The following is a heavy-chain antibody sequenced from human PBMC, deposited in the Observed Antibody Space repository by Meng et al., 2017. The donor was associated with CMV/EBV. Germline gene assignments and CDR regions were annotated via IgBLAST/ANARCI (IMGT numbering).Heavy chain of an antibody. D-gene: IGHD3-22*01. CDR1: GGSFSGYD. Sequence: VHLKKWGPGLLKPSETLSLACAVYGGSFSGYDWSWIRQPPGKGLEWIGEINHSGSTNYNPSHKSRVTISVDTSKNQFALKLSSVTAADTAVYYCARVWDSGWDYWGQGTLVTVSS. CDR3: ARVWDSGWDY. J-gene: IGHJ4*02. V-gene: IGHV4-34*01. CDR2: INHSGST.